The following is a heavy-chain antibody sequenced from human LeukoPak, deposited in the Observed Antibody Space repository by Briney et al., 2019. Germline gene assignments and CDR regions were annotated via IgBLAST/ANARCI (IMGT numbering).Heavy chain of an antibody. J-gene: IGHJ4*02. Sequence: KTSETLSLTCAVYGGSFSGYYWSWIRQPPGKGLEWIGEINHSGSTNYNPSLKSRVTISVDTSKNQFSLKLSSVTAADTAVYYCARNPGSRPLDYWGQGTLVTVSS. CDR2: INHSGST. CDR1: GGSFSGYY. CDR3: ARNPGSRPLDY. V-gene: IGHV4-34*01.